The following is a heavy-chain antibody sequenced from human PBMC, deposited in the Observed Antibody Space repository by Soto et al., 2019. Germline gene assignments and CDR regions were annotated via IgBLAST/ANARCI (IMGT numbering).Heavy chain of an antibody. CDR2: IYYGGTT. J-gene: IGHJ4*02. V-gene: IGHV4-38-2*01. CDR1: VEPMTGGYY. CDR3: ARGWYYFDV. Sequence: LSLTCDVSVEPMTGGYYWGWIRQSPGKGLEWIGSIYYGGTTYYNPSLRSRLAISIDTSKNQFSLRLSSVTAADTALYYCARGWYYFDVWGQGRLVPVSS. D-gene: IGHD2-15*01.